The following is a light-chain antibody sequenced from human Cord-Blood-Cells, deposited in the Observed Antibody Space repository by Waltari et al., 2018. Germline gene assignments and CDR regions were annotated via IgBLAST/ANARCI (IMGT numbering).Light chain of an antibody. CDR3: SSYTSSSTWA. CDR2: DVS. J-gene: IGLJ1*01. V-gene: IGLV2-14*03. Sequence: QSALTQPASVSGSPGQSITISCTGTSSDVGGYNYVSWYQQHPGKAPKLMIYDVSNRPSWVSNRFSGSKSGNTASLTISGLQAEDEADYYCSSYTSSSTWAFGTGTKVTVL. CDR1: SSDVGGYNY.